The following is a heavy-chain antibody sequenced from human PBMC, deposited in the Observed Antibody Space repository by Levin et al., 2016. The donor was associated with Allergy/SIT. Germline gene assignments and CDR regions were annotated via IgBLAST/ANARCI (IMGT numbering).Heavy chain of an antibody. CDR1: GGTFSSYS. CDR3: ARAGVGDSRGYNYAFDV. D-gene: IGHD3-22*01. V-gene: IGHV1-69*08. J-gene: IGHJ3*01. Sequence: SVKVSCKTSGGTFSSYSISWVRQAPGHGLEWMGRIIPILGKTNFAQKFQDRVTSTADKSTTTVYLELSSLTSEDTAVYFCARAGVGDSRGYNYAFDVWGQGTMVTVSS. CDR2: IIPILGKT.